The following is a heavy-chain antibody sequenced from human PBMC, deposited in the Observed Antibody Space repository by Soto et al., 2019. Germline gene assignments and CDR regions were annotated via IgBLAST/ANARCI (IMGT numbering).Heavy chain of an antibody. CDR1: GGSVSSGDYY. CDR3: ARALGDYYDRGGYHQAYYFDY. CDR2: IYYMGGT. V-gene: IGHV4-61*08. Sequence: QVQLQESGPGLGKPSENLYLTCTVSGGSVSSGDYYWSWIRQSPGKGLAWIGNIYYMGGTSYNPSLKTRPTISTDTSKKQVSLRLSSVTAADTAVYYCARALGDYYDRGGYHQAYYFDYWVQGTLVTVS. D-gene: IGHD3-22*01. J-gene: IGHJ4*02.